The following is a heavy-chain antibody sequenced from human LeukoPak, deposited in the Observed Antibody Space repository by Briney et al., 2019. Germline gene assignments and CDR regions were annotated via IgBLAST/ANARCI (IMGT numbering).Heavy chain of an antibody. D-gene: IGHD7-27*01. V-gene: IGHV4-30-2*01. CDR1: GGSISSGSYS. J-gene: IGHJ4*02. Sequence: SQTLSLTCAVAGGSISSGSYSWSWLRQPPGKGLEWIVYIYPRGSTYYNPSLKSRVTMSLDRSANQFSLNLSSVTAADTAVYYCARFSPRAMGNYFDFWGQGTLVTVSS. CDR3: ARFSPRAMGNYFDF. CDR2: IYPRGST.